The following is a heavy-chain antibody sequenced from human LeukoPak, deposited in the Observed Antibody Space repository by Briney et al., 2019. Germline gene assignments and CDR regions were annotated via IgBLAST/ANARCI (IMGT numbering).Heavy chain of an antibody. J-gene: IGHJ4*02. CDR1: GLNVGSNY. Sequence: GGSLRLSCVASGLNVGSNYMTWVRQAPGKGLEWVSIIYSDGTIYYADSVKGRLYISRDRSKSMWYLQMNDLRAEDSALYYCARRGSSGYWDDNWGQGTLVTVSS. D-gene: IGHD3-22*01. V-gene: IGHV3-66*01. CDR3: ARRGSSGYWDDN. CDR2: IYSDGTI.